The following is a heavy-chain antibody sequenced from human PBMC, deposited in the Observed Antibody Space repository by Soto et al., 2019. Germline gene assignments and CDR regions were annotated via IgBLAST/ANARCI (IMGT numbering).Heavy chain of an antibody. CDR1: GGSISSYY. CDR3: ARSPLRSGGYYFDY. D-gene: IGHD3-10*01. J-gene: IGHJ4*02. Sequence: QVQLQESGPGLVKPSETLSLTCTVSGGSISSYYWSWIRQPPGKGLEWIGYIYYSGSTNYNPSLKSRVTISVDTSKNQFTLKLSSVPAADTDVYYCARSPLRSGGYYFDYWGQGTLVTVSS. V-gene: IGHV4-59*01. CDR2: IYYSGST.